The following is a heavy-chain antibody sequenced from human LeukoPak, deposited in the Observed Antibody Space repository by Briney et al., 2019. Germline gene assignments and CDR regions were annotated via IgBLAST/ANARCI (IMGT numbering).Heavy chain of an antibody. D-gene: IGHD6-19*01. Sequence: PSETLSLTCAVYGGSFSGYYWSWIRQPPGKGLEWIGEINHSGSTNYNPSLKSRVTISVDTSKNQFSLKLSSVTAADTAVYYCARVGKNAYSSGWYNQYYFDYWGQGTLVTVSS. V-gene: IGHV4-34*01. CDR1: GGSFSGYY. J-gene: IGHJ4*02. CDR2: INHSGST. CDR3: ARVGKNAYSSGWYNQYYFDY.